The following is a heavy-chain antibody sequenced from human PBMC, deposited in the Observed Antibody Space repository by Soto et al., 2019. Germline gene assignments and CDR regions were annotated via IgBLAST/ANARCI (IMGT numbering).Heavy chain of an antibody. D-gene: IGHD3-3*01. CDR2: INAGSGNT. J-gene: IGHJ6*02. CDR1: GYTFTSYA. V-gene: IGHV1-3*01. CDR3: ARDRGYDFCSGYYRDYYYYGMDV. Sequence: ASVKVSCKASGYTFTSYAMHWVRQAPGQRLEWMGWINAGSGNTKYSQKFQGRVTITRDTSASTAYMELSSLRSEDTAVYYCARDRGYDFCSGYYRDYYYYGMDVWGQGTTVTV.